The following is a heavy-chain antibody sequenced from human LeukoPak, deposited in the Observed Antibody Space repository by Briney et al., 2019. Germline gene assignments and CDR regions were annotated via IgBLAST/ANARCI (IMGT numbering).Heavy chain of an antibody. V-gene: IGHV3-7*03. CDR3: AREARYFDWLRGTLDY. D-gene: IGHD3-9*01. CDR1: GFTFSSYG. CDR2: IKQDGSEK. Sequence: GGSLRLSCAASGFTFSSYGMHWVRQAPGKGLEWVANIKQDGSEKYYVDSVKGRFTISRDNAKNSLYLQMNSLRAEDTAVYYCAREARYFDWLRGTLDYWGQGTLVTVSS. J-gene: IGHJ4*02.